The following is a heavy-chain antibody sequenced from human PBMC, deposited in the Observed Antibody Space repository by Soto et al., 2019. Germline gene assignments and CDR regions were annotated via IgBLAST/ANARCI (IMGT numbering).Heavy chain of an antibody. CDR2: IYPDDADT. D-gene: IGHD2-2*01. CDR1: AYSFTSYW. J-gene: IGHJ6*03. CDR3: ARGNQPSYYYYMVV. V-gene: IGHV5-51*01. Sequence: DSLKISCKGSAYSFTSYWIGWVRQMPGKGLEWMGIIYPDDADTRYSPSFQGQVTISADKSSSTAYLQWSSLKAPDTAMYYCARGNQPSYYYYMVVWDKGTTVTVSS.